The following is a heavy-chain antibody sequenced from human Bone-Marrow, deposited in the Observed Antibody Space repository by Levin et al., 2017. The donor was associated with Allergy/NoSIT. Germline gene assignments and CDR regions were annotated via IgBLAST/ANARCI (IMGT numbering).Heavy chain of an antibody. D-gene: IGHD3-22*01. CDR1: GFTFSNAW. CDR3: TTDLSPYYYDSSGYSWFYYYYYYGMDV. CDR2: IKSKTDGGTT. Sequence: SCAASGFTFSNAWMSWVRQAPGKGLEWVGRIKSKTDGGTTDYAAPVKGRFTISRDDSKNTLYLQMNSLKTEDTAVYYCTTDLSPYYYDSSGYSWFYYYYYYGMDVWGQGTTVTVSS. V-gene: IGHV3-15*01. J-gene: IGHJ6*02.